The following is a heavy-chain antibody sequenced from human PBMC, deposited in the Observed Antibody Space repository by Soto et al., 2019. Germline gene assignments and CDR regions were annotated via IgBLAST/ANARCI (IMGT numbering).Heavy chain of an antibody. CDR3: ARWDGVTAISYFDQ. J-gene: IGHJ4*02. Sequence: QVHLQESGPGLVKPSQTLSLTCTVSGASISSDGYHWAWVRQHPGKGLEWIGNIFHSGYTYYNPSLKSRVTISVDTSKNQFSLKLTSVTAADTAVYYCARWDGVTAISYFDQWGQGPLVTVSS. D-gene: IGHD2-21*02. V-gene: IGHV4-31*03. CDR2: IFHSGYT. CDR1: GASISSDGYH.